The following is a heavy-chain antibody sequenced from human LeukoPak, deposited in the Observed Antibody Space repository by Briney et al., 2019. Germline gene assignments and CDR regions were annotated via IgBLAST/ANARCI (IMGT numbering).Heavy chain of an antibody. J-gene: IGHJ4*02. CDR2: ISGRGGST. CDR1: GVTFSSYA. Sequence: GGSLRLSCAASGVTFSSYAMSWVRQAPGKGLEWVSVISGRGGSTYYADSVKGRFTISRDNSKNTLYLQMNSLRAEDTAVYYCARIPSSRQLLHFDYWGQGTLVTVSS. D-gene: IGHD6-13*01. CDR3: ARIPSSRQLLHFDY. V-gene: IGHV3-23*01.